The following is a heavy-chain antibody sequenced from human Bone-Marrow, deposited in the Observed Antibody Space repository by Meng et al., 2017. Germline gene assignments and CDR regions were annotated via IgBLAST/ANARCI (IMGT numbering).Heavy chain of an antibody. J-gene: IGHJ3*02. V-gene: IGHV1-2*06. CDR3: ARDIAAAAYGGDAFDI. CDR1: GYNFPDYW. CDR2: IDPKSGDT. Sequence: ASVKVSCKPSGYNFPDYWLHWVRRAPGQGLEWMGRIDPKSGDTHYAQRFQGRVTMTRDTSISTAYMELSRLRSDDTAVYYCARDIAAAAYGGDAFDIWGQGTMVTVSS. D-gene: IGHD6-13*01.